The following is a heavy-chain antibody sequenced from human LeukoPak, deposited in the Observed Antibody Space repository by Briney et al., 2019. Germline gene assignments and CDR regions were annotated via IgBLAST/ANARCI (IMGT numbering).Heavy chain of an antibody. J-gene: IGHJ3*02. V-gene: IGHV4-59*01. CDR1: GGSISSYY. CDR3: ARGRFLDAFDI. Sequence: SETLSLTCTVSGGSISSYYWSWIRQPPGKGLEWIGYTYYSGSAKYKPSLKSRVTISVDTSKNQFSLKLSSVTAADTAVYYCARGRFLDAFDIWGQGTLVTVSS. CDR2: TYYSGSA. D-gene: IGHD3-3*01.